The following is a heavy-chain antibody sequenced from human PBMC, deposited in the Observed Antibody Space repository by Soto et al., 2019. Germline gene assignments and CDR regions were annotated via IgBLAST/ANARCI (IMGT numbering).Heavy chain of an antibody. CDR3: ARDQLYYNDISGRPLNAFDV. Sequence: SETLSLTCTVSGDYISSYYWSWIRQPPGKGLEWIAYIYYSGNTNYNPSLKSRVTISVDTSRTQFSLKLSSVTAEDTAVYYCARDQLYYNDISGRPLNAFDVWGQGTMVTVSS. J-gene: IGHJ3*01. CDR1: GDYISSYY. CDR2: IYYSGNT. D-gene: IGHD3-22*01. V-gene: IGHV4-59*12.